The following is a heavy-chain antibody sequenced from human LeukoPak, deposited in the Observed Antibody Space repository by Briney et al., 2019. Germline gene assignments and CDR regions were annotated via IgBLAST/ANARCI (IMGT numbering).Heavy chain of an antibody. CDR1: GYTFNGYY. D-gene: IGHD6-13*01. CDR3: ARALSIAAAAGGY. Sequence: ASVKVSCKSSGYTFNGYYMHWVRQAPGQGLEWMGWINTNTGNPTYAQGFTGRFVFSLDTSVTTAYLQISSLKTEDTAVYYCARALSIAAAAGGYWGQGTLVTVSS. CDR2: INTNTGNP. J-gene: IGHJ4*02. V-gene: IGHV7-4-1*02.